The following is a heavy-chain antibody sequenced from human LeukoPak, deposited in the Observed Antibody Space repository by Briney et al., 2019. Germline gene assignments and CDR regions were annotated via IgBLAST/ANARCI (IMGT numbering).Heavy chain of an antibody. CDR2: IYYSGST. J-gene: IGHJ6*03. CDR3: ARTSSGYYGSGSYYWNYYYYYMDV. CDR1: GGSISSYY. D-gene: IGHD3-10*01. Sequence: PSETLSLTFTVSGGSISSYYWSWIRQPPGKGLEWIGYIYYSGSTNYNPSLKSRVTISVDTSKNQFSLKLSSVTAADTAVYYCARTSSGYYGSGSYYWNYYYYYMDVWGKGTTVTVSS. V-gene: IGHV4-59*01.